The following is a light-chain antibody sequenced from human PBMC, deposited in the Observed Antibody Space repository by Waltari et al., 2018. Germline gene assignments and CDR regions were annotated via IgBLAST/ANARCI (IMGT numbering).Light chain of an antibody. CDR2: ATS. Sequence: DIQMTQSPSSLSASVGDRVTITCRASQSVRNFLNWYQQKPGKAPKLLIYATSNLETGVPSRFSGSGSWTDFSLSISSLQPEDFAIYFCQQGYMTPRTFGQGTKVEIK. V-gene: IGKV1-39*01. CDR1: QSVRNF. J-gene: IGKJ1*01. CDR3: QQGYMTPRT.